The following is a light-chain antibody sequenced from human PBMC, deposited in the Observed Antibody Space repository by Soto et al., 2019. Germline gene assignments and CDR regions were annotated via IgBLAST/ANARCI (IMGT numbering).Light chain of an antibody. CDR2: DAA. V-gene: IGKV1-39*01. CDR1: QNINTY. J-gene: IGKJ1*01. CDR3: QQSYSTPRA. Sequence: DIQMTQSPYSLSAAVGDRVTIACRASQNINTYLNWYQQKPGKAPKLLMFDAASLQSGVPSRFSGSGSRTDFTLTISSLQPEDFATYYCQQSYSTPRAFGQGTKVEIK.